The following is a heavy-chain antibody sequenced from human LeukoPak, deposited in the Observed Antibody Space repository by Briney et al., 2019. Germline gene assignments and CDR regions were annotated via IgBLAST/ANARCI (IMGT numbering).Heavy chain of an antibody. CDR1: GGSISSSSYY. Sequence: SETLSLTCTVSGGSISSSSYYWSWIRQPPGKGLEWIGEINHSGSTNYNPSLKSRVTISVDTSKNQFSLKLSSVTAADTAVYYCARGPAYCGGDCYYTLDDAFDIWGQGTMVTVSS. D-gene: IGHD2-21*02. CDR2: INHSGST. CDR3: ARGPAYCGGDCYYTLDDAFDI. J-gene: IGHJ3*02. V-gene: IGHV4-39*07.